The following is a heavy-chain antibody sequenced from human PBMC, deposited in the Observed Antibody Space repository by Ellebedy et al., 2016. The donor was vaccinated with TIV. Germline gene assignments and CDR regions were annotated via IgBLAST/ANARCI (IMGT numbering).Heavy chain of an antibody. J-gene: IGHJ4*02. D-gene: IGHD2-2*01. V-gene: IGHV5-51*01. Sequence: KVSXKGSGYSFTSYWIGWVRQMPGKGLEWMGLIYPGDSDTTYSPSFRGQVTISADKSTGTAYLQWGSLKASDTAMYYCARLRYCSSTSCSRVADYWGQGTLVTVSS. CDR3: ARLRYCSSTSCSRVADY. CDR1: GYSFTSYW. CDR2: IYPGDSDT.